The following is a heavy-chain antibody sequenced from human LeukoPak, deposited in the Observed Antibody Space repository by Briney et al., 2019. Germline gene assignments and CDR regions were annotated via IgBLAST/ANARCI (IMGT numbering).Heavy chain of an antibody. V-gene: IGHV3-74*01. CDR2: INSDGSDT. Sequence: GGSLRLSCAASGFTFSSYWMHWVRQPSGKGLVWVSRINSDGSDTSYVDSVKGRFTISRDNAKNTVYLQMNSLRAEDTAVYYFARDSNYGMDVWGQGSKVTVS. CDR3: ARDSNYGMDV. J-gene: IGHJ6*02. CDR1: GFTFSSYW.